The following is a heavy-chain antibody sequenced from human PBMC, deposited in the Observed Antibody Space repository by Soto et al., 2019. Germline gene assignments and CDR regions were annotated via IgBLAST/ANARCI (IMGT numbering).Heavy chain of an antibody. Sequence: GGSLRLSCAASGFSFEDYTMHWVRQGPGKGPEWISLISWDGGITDYSDSVKGRFISSRDNSKNSLFLEMNSLTSEDAAMYFCAGDSYDILTGQKRYFDFWGQGTLVTVSS. D-gene: IGHD3-9*01. V-gene: IGHV3-43*01. CDR3: AGDSYDILTGQKRYFDF. J-gene: IGHJ4*02. CDR2: ISWDGGIT. CDR1: GFSFEDYT.